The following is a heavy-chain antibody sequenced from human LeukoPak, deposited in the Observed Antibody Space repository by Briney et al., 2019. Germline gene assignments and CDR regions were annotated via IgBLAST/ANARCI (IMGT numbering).Heavy chain of an antibody. D-gene: IGHD3-3*01. CDR1: GFAFSSYW. J-gene: IGHJ5*02. V-gene: IGHV3-74*01. CDR2: INSDGSST. Sequence: GGSLRLSCAASGFAFSSYWMHWVRQAPGKGLVWVSRINSDGSSTSYADSVKGRFTISRDNAKNTLYLQMNSLRAEDTAVYYCARAREYDSWSGYLGSPHWFDPWGQGTLVTVSS. CDR3: ARAREYDSWSGYLGSPHWFDP.